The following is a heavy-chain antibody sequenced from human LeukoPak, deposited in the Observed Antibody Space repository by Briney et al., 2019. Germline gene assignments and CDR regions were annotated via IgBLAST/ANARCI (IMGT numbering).Heavy chain of an antibody. D-gene: IGHD1-1*01. J-gene: IGHJ6*03. V-gene: IGHV3-7*01. CDR1: GFTFSSYW. CDR3: AGTTKLNYYYYMDV. Sequence: GGSLRLSCVASGFTFSSYWMTWVRQAPGKGLEWVATIKTDGSQIYYVDSVKGRFTISRDNAKNSLYLQMNSLRAEDTAVYYCAGTTKLNYYYYMDVWGKGTTVTVSS. CDR2: IKTDGSQI.